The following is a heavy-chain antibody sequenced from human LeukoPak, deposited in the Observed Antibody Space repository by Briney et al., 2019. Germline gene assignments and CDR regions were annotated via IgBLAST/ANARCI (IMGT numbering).Heavy chain of an antibody. D-gene: IGHD2-21*01. Sequence: GGSLRLSCAASGFXFSTYGIHWVRQAPGKGLEWVAVIWYDGRQKHYTDPLKGRFTISRDNSKNTLYLQMNSLRGEDTALYYCVRDLVNFDNWGQGTLVTVSS. V-gene: IGHV3-33*01. CDR1: GFXFSTYG. CDR2: IWYDGRQK. J-gene: IGHJ4*02. CDR3: VRDLVNFDN.